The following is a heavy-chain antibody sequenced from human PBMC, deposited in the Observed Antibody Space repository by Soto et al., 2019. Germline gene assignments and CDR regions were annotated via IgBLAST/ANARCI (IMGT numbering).Heavy chain of an antibody. CDR1: GGSMRSYY. D-gene: IGHD3-10*01. V-gene: IGHV4-4*07. J-gene: IGHJ6*02. CDR2: IYSRGDT. Sequence: SETLSLPCSVSGGSMRSYYWNWLRQPAGKGLEWIGRIYSRGDTNYNPSVKSRVTMSVDTSKNDFSLRLNSVTAADTAVYYCAGIGEDVYYRMDGLGRLTTFTICS. CDR3: AGIGEDVYYRMDG.